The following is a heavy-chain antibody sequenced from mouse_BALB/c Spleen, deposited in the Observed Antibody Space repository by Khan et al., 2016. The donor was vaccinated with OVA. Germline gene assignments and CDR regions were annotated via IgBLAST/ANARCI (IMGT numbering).Heavy chain of an antibody. CDR1: GYTFSSYW. V-gene: IGHV1-9*01. CDR3: ARGNYYGSTSWFGY. J-gene: IGHJ3*01. CDR2: ILPGSNSS. D-gene: IGHD1-1*01. Sequence: QVQLKQSGAELMKPGASVKISCKATGYTFSSYWIEWVKQRPGHGLEWIGEILPGSNSSNYNERFKGKATITADTSSNTAYMQLSSLTSEDSAIYYCARGNYYGSTSWFGYWGQGTLGTVAA.